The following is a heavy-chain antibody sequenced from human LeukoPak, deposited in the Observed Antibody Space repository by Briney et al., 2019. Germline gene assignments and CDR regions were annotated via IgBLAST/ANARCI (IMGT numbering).Heavy chain of an antibody. J-gene: IGHJ4*02. CDR1: GFTFSSYA. V-gene: IGHV3-23*01. CDR3: AKGEGGSCSSSSCSTYFGY. Sequence: GTSLRLSCAASGFTFSSYAMNWVRQAPGKGLEWVSAISGGGESTYNADSVKGRFIISRDNSKNTLYLQMNTLRAEDTAVYYCAKGEGGSCSSSSCSTYFGYWGQGTLVTVSS. CDR2: ISGGGEST. D-gene: IGHD2-15*01.